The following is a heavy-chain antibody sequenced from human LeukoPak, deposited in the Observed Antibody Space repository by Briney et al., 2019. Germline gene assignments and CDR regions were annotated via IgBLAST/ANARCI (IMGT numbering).Heavy chain of an antibody. V-gene: IGHV3-23*01. J-gene: IGHJ4*02. D-gene: IGHD3-10*01. CDR1: GFTFSSCA. CDR3: AKEPTGGVRGVIMGGYYFDY. CDR2: ISGSGGIT. Sequence: PGGSLRLSCAASGFTFSSCAMNWVRQAPGKGLEWVSGISGSGGITHYADSVKGRFTISRDNSKNTLYLQMNSLRAEDTAVYYCAKEPTGGVRGVIMGGYYFDYWGQGTLVTVSS.